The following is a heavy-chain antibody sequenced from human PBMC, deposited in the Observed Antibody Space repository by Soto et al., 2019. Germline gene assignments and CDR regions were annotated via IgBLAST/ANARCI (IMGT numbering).Heavy chain of an antibody. CDR1: GGSISSSSYY. Sequence: PSETLSLTCTVSGGSISSSSYYWGWIRQPPGKGLEWIGSIYYSGSTYYNPSLKSRVTISVDTSKNQFSLKLSSVTAADTAVYYCARLVVVAADFRASDIWGQGTMVTVSS. J-gene: IGHJ3*02. V-gene: IGHV4-39*01. D-gene: IGHD2-15*01. CDR2: IYYSGST. CDR3: ARLVVVAADFRASDI.